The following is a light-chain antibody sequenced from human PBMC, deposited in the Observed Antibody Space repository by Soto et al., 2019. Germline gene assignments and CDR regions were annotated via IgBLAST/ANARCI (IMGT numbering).Light chain of an antibody. CDR3: HHDS. CDR2: ATS. J-gene: IGKJ2*03. V-gene: IGKV3-20*01. Sequence: EIVLTQSPGTLSLSPGARATLSCRASQTISSNSLAWYQQKPGQAPRLLIYATSSRATGIPDRFTGSGSGTDFTLTISRLEPEDFAVYYCHHDSFGQGTKLDIK. CDR1: QTISSNS.